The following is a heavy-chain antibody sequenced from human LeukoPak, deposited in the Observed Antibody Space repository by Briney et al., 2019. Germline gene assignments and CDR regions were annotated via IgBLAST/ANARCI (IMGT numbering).Heavy chain of an antibody. CDR1: GFTFSSYS. CDR3: ARDRVVPAASPYMDV. J-gene: IGHJ6*03. V-gene: IGHV3-48*01. D-gene: IGHD2-2*01. Sequence: GGSLRLSCAASGFTFSSYSMNWVRQAPGKGLEWVSYISSSSSTIYYADSVKGRFTISRDKAKNSLYLQMNSLRAEDTAVYYCARDRVVPAASPYMDVWGKGTTVTVSS. CDR2: ISSSSSTI.